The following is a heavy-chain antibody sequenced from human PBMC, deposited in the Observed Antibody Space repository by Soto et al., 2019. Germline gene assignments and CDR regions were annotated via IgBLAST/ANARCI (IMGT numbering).Heavy chain of an antibody. J-gene: IGHJ5*02. V-gene: IGHV1-69*06. CDR1: GATFSRNA. D-gene: IGHD2-21*01. CDR2: IVPIFGTP. Sequence: QLQLVQSGAEVKKRGSSVKVSCKASGATFSRNAISWVRKAPGQGPEWRGGIVPIFGTPNYAQKFRGRVSITADNSTNSVNMELNSLTSEDTATYYCAREMASGYSRTWFDPWGQGTLVTVSS. CDR3: AREMASGYSRTWFDP.